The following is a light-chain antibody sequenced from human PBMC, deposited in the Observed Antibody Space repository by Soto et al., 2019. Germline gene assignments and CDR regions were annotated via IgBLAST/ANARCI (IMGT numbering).Light chain of an antibody. V-gene: IGKV3-15*01. J-gene: IGKJ1*01. CDR1: KGVRSN. CDR2: GAS. Sequence: EVVMTQSPATLSVSPGERATLSCTSCKGVRSNFAWYQQKPGQAPRLLIYGASNRATGIPARFSGSGSGTEFTLTISSLQSEDFAVYYCQQYNNWPPRTFGQGTKV. CDR3: QQYNNWPPRT.